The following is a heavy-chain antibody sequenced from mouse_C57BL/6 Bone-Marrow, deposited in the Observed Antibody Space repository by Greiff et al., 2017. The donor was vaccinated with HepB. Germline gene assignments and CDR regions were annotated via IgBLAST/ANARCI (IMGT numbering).Heavy chain of an antibody. CDR2: IYIGNGYT. CDR1: GYTFTSYG. Sequence: VQLQQSGAELVRPGSSVKMSCKTSGYTFTSYGINWVKQRPGQGLEWIGYIYIGNGYTEYNEKFKGKATLTSDTSSSTAYMQLSSLTSEDSAIYFCASEIHYYGSSYGGFFDYWGQGTTLTVSS. J-gene: IGHJ2*01. V-gene: IGHV1-58*01. D-gene: IGHD1-1*01. CDR3: ASEIHYYGSSYGGFFDY.